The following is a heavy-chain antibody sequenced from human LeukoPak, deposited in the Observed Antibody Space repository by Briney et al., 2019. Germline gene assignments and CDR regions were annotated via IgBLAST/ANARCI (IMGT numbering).Heavy chain of an antibody. J-gene: IGHJ4*02. Sequence: GGSLRLSCAASGFTFSSYGMHWVRQAPGKGLGWVAFIRYDGTNKYYADSVKGRFTISRDNSKNTLDLQMNSLRAEDTAVYYCAKINPYGSGISDYWGQGTLVTVSS. CDR2: IRYDGTNK. CDR3: AKINPYGSGISDY. D-gene: IGHD3-10*01. CDR1: GFTFSSYG. V-gene: IGHV3-30*02.